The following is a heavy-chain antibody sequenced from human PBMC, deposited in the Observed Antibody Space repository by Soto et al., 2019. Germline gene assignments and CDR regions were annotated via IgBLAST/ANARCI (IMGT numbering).Heavy chain of an antibody. CDR2: TFYTGSS. D-gene: IGHD1-1*01. CDR3: ARLESAFDI. J-gene: IGHJ3*02. CDR1: GGSLSSASYH. V-gene: IGHV4-39*01. Sequence: QLQLQESGPGLVKPSETLSLTCTVSGGSLSSASYHWGWIRQPPGQGPEWIGNTFYTGSSYYNPSPKSRVTISVDTSKNQFSLMLKSVTATDSAVYYCARLESAFDIWGQGTMLTVSS.